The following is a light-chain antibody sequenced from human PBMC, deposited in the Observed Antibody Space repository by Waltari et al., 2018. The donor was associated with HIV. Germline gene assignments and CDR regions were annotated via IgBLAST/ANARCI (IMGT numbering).Light chain of an antibody. CDR1: QSVSRY. CDR3: QYRSKLLI. CDR2: DVS. V-gene: IGKV3-11*01. J-gene: IGKJ4*01. Sequence: EIVLTQSPATLSLSPGERVTLSCRASQSVSRYLGWYQQKSGQAPRLLIYDVSNRATGIPARFSGSGSGTDFALTISSLEPEDFAVYYCQYRSKLLIFGGGTKVEIK.